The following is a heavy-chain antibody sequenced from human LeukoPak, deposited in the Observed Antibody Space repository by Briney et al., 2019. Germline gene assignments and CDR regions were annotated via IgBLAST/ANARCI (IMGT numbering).Heavy chain of an antibody. CDR2: ISWNGDTT. V-gene: IGHV3-20*04. Sequence: GGSLRLSCAASGFRFDDHGMNWVRQVPGKGLEWVADISWNGDTTGYADSVKGRFIISRDNAKNSLYLQMNSLTPEDTAFYYCARDFGEDLDAIDVWGQGTMVTVSS. J-gene: IGHJ3*01. CDR1: GFRFDDHG. D-gene: IGHD3-3*01. CDR3: ARDFGEDLDAIDV.